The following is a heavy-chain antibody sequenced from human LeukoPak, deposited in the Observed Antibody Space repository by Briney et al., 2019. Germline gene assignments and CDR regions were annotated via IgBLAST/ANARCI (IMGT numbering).Heavy chain of an antibody. CDR2: ISDSGGST. CDR1: GFTFSSCA. Sequence: GGSLRLSCAASGFTFSSCAMNWVRQAPGKGLDWVSSISDSGGSTYYADSVKGRFTISRDNSKNTLSLQMNSLRVEDTAVYYCAKKGTTSFNWFDPWGQGTLVTVSS. V-gene: IGHV3-23*01. CDR3: AKKGTTSFNWFDP. J-gene: IGHJ5*02. D-gene: IGHD2-2*01.